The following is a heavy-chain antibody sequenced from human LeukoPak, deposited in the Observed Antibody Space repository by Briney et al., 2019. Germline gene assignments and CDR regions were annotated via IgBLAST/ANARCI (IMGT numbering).Heavy chain of an antibody. V-gene: IGHV3-21*01. CDR1: GFTFSSCS. Sequence: GRSLRLSCASSGFTFSSCSMNWVRQAPGKGREGVSSISGSRSDIYYGDSVKGRCTVSRDNPKKSLHLQINRLSAEDTAVYYCARDQGVYCSGGSCTAFDIWGQGTMVTVSS. J-gene: IGHJ3*02. CDR3: ARDQGVYCSGGSCTAFDI. D-gene: IGHD2-15*01. CDR2: ISGSRSDI.